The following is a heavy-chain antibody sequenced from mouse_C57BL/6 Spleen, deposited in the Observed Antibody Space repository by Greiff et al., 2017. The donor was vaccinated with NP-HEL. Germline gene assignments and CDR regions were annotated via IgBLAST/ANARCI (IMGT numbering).Heavy chain of an antibody. D-gene: IGHD1-1*01. J-gene: IGHJ1*03. Sequence: QVQLQQPGTELVKPGASVKLSCKASGYTFTSYWMHWVKQRPGQGLEWIGNINPSNGGTNYNEKFKSKATLTVDKSSSTAYMQLSSLTSDDSAVSYCARWPYYGSSPHYFDVWCTGTTVTVSS. CDR1: GYTFTSYW. V-gene: IGHV1-53*01. CDR2: INPSNGGT. CDR3: ARWPYYGSSPHYFDV.